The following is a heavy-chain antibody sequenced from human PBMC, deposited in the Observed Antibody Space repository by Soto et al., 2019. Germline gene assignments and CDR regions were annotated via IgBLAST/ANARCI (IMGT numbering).Heavy chain of an antibody. D-gene: IGHD2-15*01. CDR1: GFSLSTSGVG. CDR3: AYLPCSGGSCDWFSFSGMDV. Sequence: QITLKESGPTLVKPTQTLTLTCTFSGFSLSTSGVGVAWIRQPPGKALEWLALIYWDDDKRYRTSLESRLTITKVTSKNRVVLTMTNMDAVDTATYYCAYLPCSGGSCDWFSFSGMDVWGQGTRVTVSS. V-gene: IGHV2-5*02. CDR2: IYWDDDK. J-gene: IGHJ6*02.